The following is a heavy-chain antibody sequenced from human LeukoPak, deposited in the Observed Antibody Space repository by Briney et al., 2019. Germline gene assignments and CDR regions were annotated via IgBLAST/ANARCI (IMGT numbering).Heavy chain of an antibody. Sequence: PGGSLRLSCAASGFTFSSYGMHWVRQAPGMGLEWVAFIRYDGSNKYYADSVKGRFTISRDNSKNTLYLQMNSLRAEDTAVYYCAKDGSIAAAGTFDYWGQGTLVTVSS. CDR3: AKDGSIAAAGTFDY. V-gene: IGHV3-30*02. D-gene: IGHD6-13*01. J-gene: IGHJ4*02. CDR1: GFTFSSYG. CDR2: IRYDGSNK.